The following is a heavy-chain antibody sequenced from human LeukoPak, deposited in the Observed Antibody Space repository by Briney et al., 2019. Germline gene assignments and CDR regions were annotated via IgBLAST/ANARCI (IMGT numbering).Heavy chain of an antibody. Sequence: SETLSLTCTVSGGSISSYYWSWIRQPPGKGLEWIGYIYYSGSTNYNPSLKSRVTISVDTSKNQFSLKLSSVTAADTAVYYCARDLGPYSSSLDDAFDIWGQGTMVTVSS. CDR1: GGSISSYY. V-gene: IGHV4-59*01. D-gene: IGHD6-6*01. J-gene: IGHJ3*02. CDR3: ARDLGPYSSSLDDAFDI. CDR2: IYYSGST.